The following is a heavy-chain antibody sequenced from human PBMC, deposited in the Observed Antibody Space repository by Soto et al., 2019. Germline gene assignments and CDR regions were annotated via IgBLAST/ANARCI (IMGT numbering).Heavy chain of an antibody. J-gene: IGHJ4*02. CDR1: GGSISSYY. D-gene: IGHD3-9*01. V-gene: IGHV4-59*01. CDR2: IYYSGST. CDR3: ARALNWLPDY. Sequence: SETLSLTCTVSGGSISSYYWSWIRQPPGKGLEWIGYIYYSGSTNYNPSLKSRVTISVDTSKNQFSLKLSSVTAADTAAYYCARALNWLPDYWGQGTLVTVSS.